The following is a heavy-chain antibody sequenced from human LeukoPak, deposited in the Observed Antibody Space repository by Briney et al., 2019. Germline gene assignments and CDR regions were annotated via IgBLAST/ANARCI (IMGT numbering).Heavy chain of an antibody. CDR3: ASLAVAGTNFDY. CDR1: GFTFSSYA. D-gene: IGHD6-19*01. J-gene: IGHJ4*02. Sequence: GRSLRLSCAASGFTFSSYAMHWVRQAPGKGLEWVAVISYDGSNKYYADSVKGRFTISRDNSKNTLYLQMNSLRAEDTAVYYCASLAVAGTNFDYWGQGTLVTVPS. CDR2: ISYDGSNK. V-gene: IGHV3-30*04.